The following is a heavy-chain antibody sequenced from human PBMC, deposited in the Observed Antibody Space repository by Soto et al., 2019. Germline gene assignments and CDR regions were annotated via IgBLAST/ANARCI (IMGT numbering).Heavy chain of an antibody. J-gene: IGHJ4*02. CDR3: ASLGYGYYFDY. CDR1: GFTVSSDY. D-gene: IGHD2-15*01. CDR2: IYSGGRT. V-gene: IGHV3-66*01. Sequence: EVQLVESGGGLVQPGGSLRLSCAASGFTVSSDYMSWVRQAPGKGLERVSVIYSGGRTYYADSVKGRFTISRDNSKNTLYLQMNSLRAEDTAVYYCASLGYGYYFDYWGQGTLVTVSS.